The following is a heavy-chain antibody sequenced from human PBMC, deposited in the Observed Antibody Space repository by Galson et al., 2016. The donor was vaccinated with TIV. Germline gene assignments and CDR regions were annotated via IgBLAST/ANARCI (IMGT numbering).Heavy chain of an antibody. D-gene: IGHD2-15*01. CDR3: ARDQDSGAYFDY. V-gene: IGHV4-31*03. J-gene: IGHJ4*02. CDR1: GGSISSNGIF. Sequence: LSLTCTVSGGSISSNGIFWSWIRQHPGKGLEWIGYIYHSGSTHYNPSLKSRVAMSVDTPKNQFSLTLTSVTAADTAVYHCARDQDSGAYFDYWGQGTLVTVSS. CDR2: IYHSGST.